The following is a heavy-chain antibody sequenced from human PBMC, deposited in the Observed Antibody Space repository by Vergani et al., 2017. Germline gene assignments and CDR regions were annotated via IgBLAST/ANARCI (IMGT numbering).Heavy chain of an antibody. CDR1: GFTFSSYA. CDR2: ISGSGGST. D-gene: IGHD2-15*01. Sequence: EVQLLESGGGLVQPGGSLRLSCAASGFTFSSYAMSWVRQAPGKGLEWVSAISGSGGSTYYADSVKGRFTISGDNSKNTLYLQMNSLRAEDTAVYYCATTPSLLRSGRWFDPWGQGTLVTVSS. J-gene: IGHJ5*02. V-gene: IGHV3-23*01. CDR3: ATTPSLLRSGRWFDP.